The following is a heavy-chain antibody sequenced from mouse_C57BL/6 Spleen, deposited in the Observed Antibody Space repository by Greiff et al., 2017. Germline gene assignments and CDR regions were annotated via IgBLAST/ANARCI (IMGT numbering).Heavy chain of an antibody. Sequence: EVQLQESGGGLVKPGGSLKLSCAASGFTFSSYAMSWVRQTPEKRLEWVATISDGGSYTYYPDNVKGRFTISRDNAKNNLYLQMSHLKSEDTAMYYCAREGLTGGFDYWGQGTTLTVSS. V-gene: IGHV5-4*01. CDR3: AREGLTGGFDY. J-gene: IGHJ2*01. CDR2: ISDGGSYT. CDR1: GFTFSSYA. D-gene: IGHD4-1*01.